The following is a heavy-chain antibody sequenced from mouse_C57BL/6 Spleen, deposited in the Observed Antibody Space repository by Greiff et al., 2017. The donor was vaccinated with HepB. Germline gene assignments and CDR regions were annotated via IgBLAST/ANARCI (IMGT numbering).Heavy chain of an antibody. J-gene: IGHJ2*01. Sequence: VQLQQPGAELVKPGASVKLSCKASGYTFTSYWMHWVKQRPGQGLEWIGMIHPNSGSTNYNEKFKSKATLTVDKSSSTAYMQRSSLTSEDSAVYYSARWAYYINLYYFDYWGQGTTLTVSS. CDR2: IHPNSGST. CDR3: ARWAYYINLYYFDY. CDR1: GYTFTSYW. D-gene: IGHD2-5*01. V-gene: IGHV1-64*01.